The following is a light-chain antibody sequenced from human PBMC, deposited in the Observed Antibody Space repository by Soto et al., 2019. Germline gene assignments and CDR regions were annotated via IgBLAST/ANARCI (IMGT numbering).Light chain of an antibody. CDR1: SSDVGGYNY. Sequence: QSVLTQPASVSGSPGQSITISCTGTSSDVGGYNYVSWYQQHPGKAPKLMIFEVSNRPSGVSNRFSGSKSGNTASLTISGLQAEDEADYSCSSYTSNNTLSYVFGTGTKVTVL. J-gene: IGLJ1*01. V-gene: IGLV2-14*01. CDR3: SSYTSNNTLSYV. CDR2: EVS.